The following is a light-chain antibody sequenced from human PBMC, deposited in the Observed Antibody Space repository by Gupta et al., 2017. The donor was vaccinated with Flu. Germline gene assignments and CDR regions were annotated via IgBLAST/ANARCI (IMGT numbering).Light chain of an antibody. CDR2: EVS. CDR1: NSDVGGYNY. J-gene: IGLJ3*02. CDR3: SSYTTTTLVV. V-gene: IGLV2-14*01. Sequence: QSALTQPASVSGSPGQSITIPCTGTNSDVGGYNYVSWYQHHPGRAPKLLIYEVSNRPSGGSNRFSGSKSGITASLTISGLQAEDEAEYFCSSYTTTTLVVFGGGTKLTVL.